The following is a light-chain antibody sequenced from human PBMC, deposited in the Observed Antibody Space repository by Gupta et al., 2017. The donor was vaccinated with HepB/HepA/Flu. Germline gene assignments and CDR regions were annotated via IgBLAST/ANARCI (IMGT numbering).Light chain of an antibody. CDR3: QTWGTGIHWV. CDR2: VNSDGSH. V-gene: IGLV4-69*01. J-gene: IGLJ3*02. Sequence: QLVLTQSPSASASLGVSVKLTCTLRSGHSSYAIAWHQQQPEKGPRYLMRVNSDGSHSKGDGIPDRFSGSSSGAERHLTISSLQSEDEADYYCQTWGTGIHWVFGGGTKLTVL. CDR1: SGHSSYA.